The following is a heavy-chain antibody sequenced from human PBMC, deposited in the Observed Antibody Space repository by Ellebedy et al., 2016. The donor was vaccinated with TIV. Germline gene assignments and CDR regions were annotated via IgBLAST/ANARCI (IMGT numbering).Heavy chain of an antibody. V-gene: IGHV3-23*01. J-gene: IGHJ4*02. CDR3: AKGSKWLVTDY. Sequence: GESLKISXTASGFSFNSYSMKCVRQSPGKGLEWVSAISGSGGSTYYADSVKGRFTISRDNSKNTLYLQMNSLRAEDTAVYYCAKGSKWLVTDYWGQGTLVTVSS. CDR1: GFSFNSYS. CDR2: ISGSGGST. D-gene: IGHD5-18*01.